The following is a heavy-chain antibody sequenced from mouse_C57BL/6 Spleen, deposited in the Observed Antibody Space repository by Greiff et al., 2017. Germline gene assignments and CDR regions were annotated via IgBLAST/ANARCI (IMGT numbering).Heavy chain of an antibody. CDR3: ARDRFGARSYLYYYAMDY. Sequence: QVQLQQPGAELVKPGASVKLSCKASGYTFTSYWMHWVKQRPGQGLEWIGMIHPNSGSTNYNEKFKSKATLTVDKSSSTAYMQLSSLTSEDSAFYYCARDRFGARSYLYYYAMDYWGQGTSVTVSS. J-gene: IGHJ4*01. V-gene: IGHV1-64*01. D-gene: IGHD1-1*01. CDR1: GYTFTSYW. CDR2: IHPNSGST.